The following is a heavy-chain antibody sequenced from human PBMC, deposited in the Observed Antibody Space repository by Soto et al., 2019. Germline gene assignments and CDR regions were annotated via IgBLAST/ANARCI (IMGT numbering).Heavy chain of an antibody. V-gene: IGHV4-59*01. CDR3: ARVAWDYYDSSGYFDY. J-gene: IGHJ4*02. CDR1: GGSISSYY. D-gene: IGHD3-22*01. Sequence: SETLSLTCTVSGGSISSYYWSWIRQPPGKGLEWIGYIYYSGSTNYNPSLKSRVTISVDTSKNQFSLKLSSVTAAVTAVYYCARVAWDYYDSSGYFDYWGQGTLVTVSS. CDR2: IYYSGST.